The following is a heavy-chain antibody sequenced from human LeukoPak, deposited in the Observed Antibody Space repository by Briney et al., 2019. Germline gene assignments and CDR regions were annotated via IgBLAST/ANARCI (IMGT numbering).Heavy chain of an antibody. CDR1: GRTLTEIF. D-gene: IGHD6-6*01. CDR3: ARGGSSLASFDY. V-gene: IGHV1-24*01. Sequence: GASVKVSCKVSGRTLTEIFMHWVRQAPGKGFEWMGGVDPEDYETINAQKFQGRVTMTEDTSTDTAYMELSSLRSDDTAVYYCARGGSSLASFDYWGQGTLVTVSS. J-gene: IGHJ4*02. CDR2: VDPEDYET.